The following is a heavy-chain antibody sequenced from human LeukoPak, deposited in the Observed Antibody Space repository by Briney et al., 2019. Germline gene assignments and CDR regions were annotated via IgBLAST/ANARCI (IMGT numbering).Heavy chain of an antibody. V-gene: IGHV4-31*03. D-gene: IGHD6-13*01. CDR2: IYYSGST. J-gene: IGHJ6*04. CDR1: GGSISSGGYY. Sequence: SQTLSLTCTVSGGSISSGGYYWSWIRQHPGKGLEWIGYIYYSGSTYYNPSLKSRVTISVDTSKNQFSLKLGSVTAADTAVYYCARAAAGGYYYYGMDVWGKGTTVTVSS. CDR3: ARAAAGGYYYYGMDV.